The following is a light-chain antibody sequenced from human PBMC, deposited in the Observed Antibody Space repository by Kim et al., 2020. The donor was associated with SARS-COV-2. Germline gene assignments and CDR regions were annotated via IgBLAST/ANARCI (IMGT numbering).Light chain of an antibody. CDR3: AAWDDSLSGPV. J-gene: IGLJ2*01. CDR1: SSNIGSNY. CDR2: RNN. Sequence: GQRLHIACSGSSSNIGSNYVYWYQQLPGTAPKLLIYRNNQRPSGVPDRFSGSKSGTSASLAISGLRSEDEADYYCAAWDDSLSGPVFGGGTQLTVL. V-gene: IGLV1-47*01.